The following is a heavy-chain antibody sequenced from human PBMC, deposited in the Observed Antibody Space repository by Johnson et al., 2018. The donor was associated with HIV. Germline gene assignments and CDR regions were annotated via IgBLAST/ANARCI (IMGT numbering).Heavy chain of an antibody. CDR3: AKDMTPSQLAAFDI. J-gene: IGHJ3*02. D-gene: IGHD6-13*01. Sequence: QVRLVESGGGVVQPGRSLRLSCAASGFTFSSYAMHWVRQAPAKGLEWVAVISYDGSDKYYAESVKGRFTISRDNSKTTLYLQMNSLRAEDTALYYCAKDMTPSQLAAFDIWGQGTMVTVSS. CDR2: ISYDGSDK. CDR1: GFTFSSYA. V-gene: IGHV3-30*04.